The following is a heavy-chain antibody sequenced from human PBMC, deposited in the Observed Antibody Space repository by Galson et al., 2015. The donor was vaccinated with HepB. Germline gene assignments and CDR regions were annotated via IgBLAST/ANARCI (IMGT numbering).Heavy chain of an antibody. CDR2: ISYDGSNK. V-gene: IGHV3-30-3*01. J-gene: IGHJ3*02. D-gene: IGHD2-2*01. Sequence: SLRLSCAASGFTFSSYAMHWVRQAPGKGLEWVAVISYDGSNKYYADSVKGRFTISRDNSKNTLYLQMNSLRAEDTAVYYCASDLVVPAATDPNVAFDIWGQGTMVTVSS. CDR1: GFTFSSYA. CDR3: ASDLVVPAATDPNVAFDI.